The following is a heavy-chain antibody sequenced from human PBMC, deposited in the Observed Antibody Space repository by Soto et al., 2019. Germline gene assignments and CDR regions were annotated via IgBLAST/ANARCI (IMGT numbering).Heavy chain of an antibody. J-gene: IGHJ6*02. Sequence: SETLSLTCAVYGGSFSGYYWSWIRQPPGKGLEWVGEINHSGSTNYNPSLKSRVTISVDTSKNQFSLKLSSVTAADTAVYYCARGDSSPLYYYRVDVWGQGTTVTVSS. CDR3: ARGDSSPLYYYRVDV. D-gene: IGHD6-13*01. CDR2: INHSGST. CDR1: GGSFSGYY. V-gene: IGHV4-34*01.